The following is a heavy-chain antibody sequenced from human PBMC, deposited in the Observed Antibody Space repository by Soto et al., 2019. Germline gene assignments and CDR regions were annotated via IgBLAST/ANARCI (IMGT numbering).Heavy chain of an antibody. D-gene: IGHD2-21*01. CDR1: GGSISSYY. CDR2: IYYSGST. Sequence: SETLSLTCTVSGGSISSYYWSWIRQPPGKGLEWIGYIYYSGSTNYNPSLKSRVTISVDTSKNQFSLKLSSVTAADTAVYYCAVSFSFMLLLGRLGGFLEFVLEMVIRPLPVLACYFLFQ. CDR3: AVSFSFMLLLGRLGGFLEFVLEMVIRPLPVLACYFLFQ. V-gene: IGHV4-59*08. J-gene: IGHJ1*01.